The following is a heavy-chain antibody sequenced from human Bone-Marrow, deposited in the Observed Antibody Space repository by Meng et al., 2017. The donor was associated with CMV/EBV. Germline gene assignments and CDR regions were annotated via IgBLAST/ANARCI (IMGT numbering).Heavy chain of an antibody. CDR3: ARDGRGRGPANHYGMDF. CDR1: GFTFSDHY. Sequence: GGSLRLSCAASGFTFSDHYMDWVRQAPGKGLEWVGRCRNKANSYTTEYAASVRGRFTISRDESKNSLHLQMNSLKIEDTAVYYCARDGRGRGPANHYGMDFWGPGTTVNVSS. CDR2: CRNKANSYTT. J-gene: IGHJ6*02. D-gene: IGHD3-10*01. V-gene: IGHV3-72*01.